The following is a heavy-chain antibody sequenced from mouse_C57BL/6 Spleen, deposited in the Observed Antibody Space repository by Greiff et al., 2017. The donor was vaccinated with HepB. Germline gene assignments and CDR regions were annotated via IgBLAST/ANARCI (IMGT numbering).Heavy chain of an antibody. J-gene: IGHJ3*01. Sequence: QVHVKQSGPELVKPGASVKISCKASGYTLNDYDINWVKQRPGQGLEWIGWIYPGSGNNKYNEKFKGKATLTVDTSSSTAYMQLSSLTSEDSAVYFCARELDFAYWGQGTLVTVSA. CDR1: GYTLNDYD. CDR2: IYPGSGNN. D-gene: IGHD4-1*01. V-gene: IGHV1-84*01. CDR3: ARELDFAY.